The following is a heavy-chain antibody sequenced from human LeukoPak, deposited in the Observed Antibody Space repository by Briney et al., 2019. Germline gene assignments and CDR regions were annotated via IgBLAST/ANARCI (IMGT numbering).Heavy chain of an antibody. CDR3: ARSGYYDILTGYYAFDI. D-gene: IGHD3-9*01. CDR2: IIPILGIA. J-gene: IGHJ3*02. CDR1: GYTFTGYY. V-gene: IGHV1-69*02. Sequence: SVKVSCKASGYTFTGYYMHWVRQAPGQGLEWMGRIIPILGIANYAQKFQGRVTITADKSTSTAYMELSSLRSEDTAVYYCARSGYYDILTGYYAFDIWGQGTMVTVSS.